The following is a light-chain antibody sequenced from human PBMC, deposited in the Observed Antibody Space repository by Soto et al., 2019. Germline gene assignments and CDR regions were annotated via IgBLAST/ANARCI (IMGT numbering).Light chain of an antibody. V-gene: IGKV1-39*01. J-gene: IGKJ1*01. CDR1: QSISSY. CDR2: AAS. CDR3: QQSYSAPWT. Sequence: DIQMTQSPSSLSGSVGDRFTSTCRASQSISSYLNWYQQKPGKAPKLLIYAASSLQSGVPSRFSGSGSGTDFTLTISSLQPEDFATYYCQQSYSAPWTFGQGTKWIS.